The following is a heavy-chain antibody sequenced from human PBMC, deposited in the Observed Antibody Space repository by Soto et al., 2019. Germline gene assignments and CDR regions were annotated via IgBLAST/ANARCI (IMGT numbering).Heavy chain of an antibody. J-gene: IGHJ6*02. CDR1: GFSISRYW. Sequence: DVQLVESGGGLVQPGGSLRVSCGASGFSISRYWMSWVRRAPGKGLEWVGNIDQDGTETSYAGSVRGRFTISRDNAMNSLYLQMDSLTAEDTAVYFCARDRGNGCYGQDPWGMDVWGQGTTVTVSS. V-gene: IGHV3-7*05. D-gene: IGHD6-19*01. CDR2: IDQDGTET. CDR3: ARDRGNGCYGQDPWGMDV.